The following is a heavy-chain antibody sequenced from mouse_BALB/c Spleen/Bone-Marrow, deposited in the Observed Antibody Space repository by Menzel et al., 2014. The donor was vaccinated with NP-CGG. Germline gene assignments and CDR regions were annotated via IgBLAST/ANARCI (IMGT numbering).Heavy chain of an antibody. J-gene: IGHJ2*01. V-gene: IGHV1S135*01. CDR1: GYSFTGYN. Sequence: EVQLQQSGPELDKPCTSVKISCKASGYSFTGYNMHWAKQSNGKSLEWIGNIDPYYGGTNYNKRFKRKATGNVDKSSSTAYMQLKTLTSEDSAVYKSARYNNDFDYWGQGTTLTVSS. D-gene: IGHD1-3*01. CDR2: IDPYYGGT. CDR3: ARYNNDFDY.